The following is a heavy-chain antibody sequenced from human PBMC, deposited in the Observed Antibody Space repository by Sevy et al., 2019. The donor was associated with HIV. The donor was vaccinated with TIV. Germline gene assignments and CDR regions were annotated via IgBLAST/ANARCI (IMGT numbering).Heavy chain of an antibody. J-gene: IGHJ3*02. Sequence: GGSLRLSCKGSGYSFTSYWIGWVRQMPGKGLEWMGIIYPGDSDTRYSPSFQGQVTISADKSISTAYLQWSSLKASDTAMYYCAGRVAAAAFDAFDIWGQGTMVTVSS. CDR2: IYPGDSDT. CDR3: AGRVAAAAFDAFDI. V-gene: IGHV5-51*01. CDR1: GYSFTSYW. D-gene: IGHD6-13*01.